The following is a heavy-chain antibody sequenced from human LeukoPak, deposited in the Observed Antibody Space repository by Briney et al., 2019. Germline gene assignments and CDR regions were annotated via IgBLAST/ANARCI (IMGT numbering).Heavy chain of an antibody. V-gene: IGHV3-48*01. Sequence: GGSLRLPCAASGFTFSTYNMNWVRQAPGKGLEWVSYISSSSGTIYYADSVQGRFTISRDNAKNSLYLQMNSLRAEDTAVYYCARRLTASGKHYFDYWGQGTLVTVSS. CDR3: ARRLTASGKHYFDY. D-gene: IGHD6-13*01. J-gene: IGHJ4*02. CDR2: ISSSSGTI. CDR1: GFTFSTYN.